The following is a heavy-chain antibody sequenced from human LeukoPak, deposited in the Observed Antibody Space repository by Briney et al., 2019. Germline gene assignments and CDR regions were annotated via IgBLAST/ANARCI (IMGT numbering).Heavy chain of an antibody. J-gene: IGHJ6*04. CDR2: ITRSSSTK. Sequence: GGSLRLSCAASGFTFSSYEMNWVRQAPGKGLEWVSYITRSSSTKYYADSVKGRFTISRDNARNSLYLQMNSLRAEDTAVYYCAELGITMIGGVWGKGTTVTISS. CDR1: GFTFSSYE. D-gene: IGHD3-10*02. V-gene: IGHV3-48*03. CDR3: AELGITMIGGV.